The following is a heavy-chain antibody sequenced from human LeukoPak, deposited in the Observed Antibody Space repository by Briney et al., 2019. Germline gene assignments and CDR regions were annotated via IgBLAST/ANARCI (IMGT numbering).Heavy chain of an antibody. CDR2: ITSSSGRA. Sequence: GRSLRLSCAASGFTFSTYSMNWVRQAPGKGLEWVSSITSSSGRAVYADSVKGRFTISRDNAKNTLYLQMNSLRDEDTAVYYCARDLNWGFDYWGQGTLASVSS. D-gene: IGHD3-16*01. V-gene: IGHV3-48*02. J-gene: IGHJ4*02. CDR3: ARDLNWGFDY. CDR1: GFTFSTYS.